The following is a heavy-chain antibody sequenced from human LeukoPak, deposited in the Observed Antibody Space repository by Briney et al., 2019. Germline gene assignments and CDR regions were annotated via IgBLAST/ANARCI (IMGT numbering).Heavy chain of an antibody. J-gene: IGHJ5*02. V-gene: IGHV4-39*07. Sequence: KPSETLSLTCTVSGGSISSSSYYWGWIRQPPGKGLEWIGSIYYSGSTYYNPSLKSRVTISVDTSKNQFSLKLSSVTAADTAVYYCARAARMYQPLAGGWHNWFDPWGQGTLVTVSS. CDR1: GGSISSSSYY. D-gene: IGHD2-2*01. CDR2: IYYSGST. CDR3: ARAARMYQPLAGGWHNWFDP.